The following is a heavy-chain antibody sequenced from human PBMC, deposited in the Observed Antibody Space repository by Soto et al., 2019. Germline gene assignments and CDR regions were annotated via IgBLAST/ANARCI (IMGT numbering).Heavy chain of an antibody. V-gene: IGHV1-69*13. Sequence: SVKVSCKASGGTFSSYAISWVRQAPGQGLEWMGGIIPIFGTANYAQKFQGRVTITADESTSTAYMELSSLRSEDAAVYYCARAIGYSNYHGYYYGMDVWGQGTTVTVSS. CDR3: ARAIGYSNYHGYYYGMDV. CDR1: GGTFSSYA. CDR2: IIPIFGTA. J-gene: IGHJ6*02. D-gene: IGHD4-4*01.